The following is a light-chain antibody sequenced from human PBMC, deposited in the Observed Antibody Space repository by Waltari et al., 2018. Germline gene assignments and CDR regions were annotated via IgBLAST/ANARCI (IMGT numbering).Light chain of an antibody. Sequence: EIVLTQSPATLSLSPGERATLSCRASQSIRSYLAWYQQKPGQAPRLLIYETSNRATGIPARFSGSGSGTDFTLTISSLEPEDFAVYYCQQRSNWPPGFGGGTKVEIK. CDR3: QQRSNWPPG. CDR2: ETS. V-gene: IGKV3-11*01. J-gene: IGKJ4*02. CDR1: QSIRSY.